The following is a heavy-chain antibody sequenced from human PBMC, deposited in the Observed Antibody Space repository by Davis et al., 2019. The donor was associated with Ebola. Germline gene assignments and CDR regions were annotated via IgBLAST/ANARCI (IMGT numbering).Heavy chain of an antibody. J-gene: IGHJ4*02. CDR2: ISSSSSYI. CDR3: ANWGIYDYIWGSYRTDY. Sequence: GESLKISCAASGFTFSSYSMNWVRQAPGKGLEWVSSISSSSSYIYYADSVKGRFTISRDNAKNSLYLQMNSLRAEDTAVYYCANWGIYDYIWGSYRTDYWGQGTLVTVSS. D-gene: IGHD3-16*02. CDR1: GFTFSSYS. V-gene: IGHV3-21*04.